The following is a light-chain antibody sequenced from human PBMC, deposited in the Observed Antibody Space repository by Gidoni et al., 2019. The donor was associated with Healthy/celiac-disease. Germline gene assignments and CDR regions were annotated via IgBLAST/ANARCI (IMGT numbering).Light chain of an antibody. V-gene: IGKV1-33*01. J-gene: IGKJ2*01. CDR1: QDISNY. Sequence: DLQMTQYPSSLSASVVDRVTIPRQASQDISNYLNWYQQKPGKAPKPLIYDASNLETGVPSRCSGSGSGKDFTLTISSLQPEDIATYYCQQYDNRPPTFGQGTKLEIK. CDR2: DAS. CDR3: QQYDNRPPT.